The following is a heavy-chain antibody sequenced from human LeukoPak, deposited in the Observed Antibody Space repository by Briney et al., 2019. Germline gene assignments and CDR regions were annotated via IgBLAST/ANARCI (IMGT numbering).Heavy chain of an antibody. Sequence: ASVTVSCKASGYTFTDYYLHWVRQAPGQGLEWMGWIYPATGATGYSRRFQGRVTMTRATSISTAYMELTRLTSDDTAVYYCASVTYSSLSSWDYWGQGTLVSVSS. V-gene: IGHV1-2*02. D-gene: IGHD1-26*01. CDR1: GYTFTDYY. CDR2: IYPATGAT. CDR3: ASVTYSSLSSWDY. J-gene: IGHJ4*02.